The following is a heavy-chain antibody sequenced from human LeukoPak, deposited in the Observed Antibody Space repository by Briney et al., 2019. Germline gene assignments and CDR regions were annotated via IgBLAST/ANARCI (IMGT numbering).Heavy chain of an antibody. Sequence: SETLSLTCTVSGGSISSGGYYWSWIRQHPGKGLEWIGYIYYSGSTYYNPSLKSRVTISVDTSKNQFSLKLSSVTAADTAVYYCARVGRLWYFDLWGRGTLVTVSS. D-gene: IGHD3-16*01. J-gene: IGHJ2*01. CDR1: GGSISSGGYY. CDR3: ARVGRLWYFDL. CDR2: IYYSGST. V-gene: IGHV4-31*03.